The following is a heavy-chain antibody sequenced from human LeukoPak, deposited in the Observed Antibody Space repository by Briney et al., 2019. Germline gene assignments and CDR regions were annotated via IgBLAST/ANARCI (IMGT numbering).Heavy chain of an antibody. J-gene: IGHJ4*02. CDR2: IIPIFGTA. D-gene: IGHD3-10*01. Sequence: GASVTVSCKASGGTFISYAISWVRQAPGQGLEWMGGIIPIFGTANYAQKFQGRVTITADESTSTAYMELSSLRSEDTAVYYCARLGYYGSGSYSYYFDYWGQGTLVTVSS. CDR1: GGTFISYA. CDR3: ARLGYYGSGSYSYYFDY. V-gene: IGHV1-69*13.